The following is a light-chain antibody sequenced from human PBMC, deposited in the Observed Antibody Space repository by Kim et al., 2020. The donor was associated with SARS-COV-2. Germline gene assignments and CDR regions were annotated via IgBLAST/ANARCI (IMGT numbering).Light chain of an antibody. CDR2: GAS. V-gene: IGKV3-20*01. Sequence: SPGDRATLSCRASQIVSRNYLAWYQQKPGQAPRLRIYGASSRATGIPDNFIGSGSGTDFTLTINRLEPADSAVYYCQQYGNSPWTFGQGTKVDIK. J-gene: IGKJ1*01. CDR1: QIVSRNY. CDR3: QQYGNSPWT.